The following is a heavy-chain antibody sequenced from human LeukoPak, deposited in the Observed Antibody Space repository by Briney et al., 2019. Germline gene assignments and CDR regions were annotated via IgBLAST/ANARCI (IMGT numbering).Heavy chain of an antibody. J-gene: IGHJ6*03. D-gene: IGHD3-3*01. V-gene: IGHV1-69*05. CDR3: ASNFWSNQPAGYYYYYYYMDV. CDR2: IVPIFGTA. Sequence: SVKVSCKASGGTFSSYAISWVRQAPGQGLEWMGGIVPIFGTANYAQKFQGRVTITTDESTSTAYMELSSLRSEDTAVYYCASNFWSNQPAGYYYYYYYMDVWGKGTTVTVSS. CDR1: GGTFSSYA.